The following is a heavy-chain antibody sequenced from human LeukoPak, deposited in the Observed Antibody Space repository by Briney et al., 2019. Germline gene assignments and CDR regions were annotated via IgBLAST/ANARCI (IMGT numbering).Heavy chain of an antibody. J-gene: IGHJ5*02. CDR3: ARRDYSAWFTP. CDR2: VYYTGSI. CDR1: GGSISASSHY. D-gene: IGHD4/OR15-4a*01. Sequence: SETLTLPCSVSGGSISASSHYWAWVRQPPGKGLEWIGSVYYTGSIRYNTSLKSRVTISVDMSKNDLFLTLSSVTAADTAFYYCARRDYSAWFTPCGEGILVTVSP. V-gene: IGHV4-39*01.